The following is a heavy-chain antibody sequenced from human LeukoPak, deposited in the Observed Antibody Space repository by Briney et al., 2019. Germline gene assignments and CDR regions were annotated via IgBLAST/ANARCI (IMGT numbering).Heavy chain of an antibody. Sequence: PSETLSLTCTVSGGSISSYHWSWIRQPPGKGLEWIGYIYYSGSTNYTPSLKSRVTISVDTSKNQFSLKLSSVTAADTAVYYCARTRYYYNSRSYGAPYYFDYWGQGTLVTVSS. CDR2: IYYSGST. CDR3: ARTRYYYNSRSYGAPYYFDY. V-gene: IGHV4-59*08. J-gene: IGHJ4*02. D-gene: IGHD3-10*01. CDR1: GGSISSYH.